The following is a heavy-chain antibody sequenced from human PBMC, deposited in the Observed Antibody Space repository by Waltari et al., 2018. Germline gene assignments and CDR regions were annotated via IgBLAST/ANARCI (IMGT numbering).Heavy chain of an antibody. CDR3: ASRIGGITPLTG. CDR1: GGSFNAYY. Sequence: QLQLQQWGAGLLKPSETLALPCAVYGGSFNAYYWTWIRQAPGKGLEWIGEINHVGDTNYNPSLKSRVTILIDASKNQFSLKLSSMTAADTAIYYCASRIGGITPLTGWGQGTPVIVSS. V-gene: IGHV4-34*01. CDR2: INHVGDT. J-gene: IGHJ4*02. D-gene: IGHD1-26*01.